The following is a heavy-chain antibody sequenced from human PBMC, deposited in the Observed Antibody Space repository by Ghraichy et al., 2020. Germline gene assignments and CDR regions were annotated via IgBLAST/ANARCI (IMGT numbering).Heavy chain of an antibody. V-gene: IGHV3-7*01. J-gene: IGHJ4*02. CDR3: AREAARIQLWYIYY. CDR1: GFTFSSYW. CDR2: IKQDGSEK. Sequence: GGSLRLSCAASGFTFSSYWMSWVRQAPGKGLEWVANIKQDGSEKYYVDSVKGRFTISRDNAKNSLYLQMNSLRAEDTAVYYCAREAARIQLWYIYYWGQGTLVTVSS. D-gene: IGHD5-18*01.